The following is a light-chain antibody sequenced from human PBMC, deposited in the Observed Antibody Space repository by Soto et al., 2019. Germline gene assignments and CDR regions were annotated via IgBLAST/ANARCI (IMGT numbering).Light chain of an antibody. CDR2: GTS. J-gene: IGKJ5*01. Sequence: DIQMTQSPSFLSASVGDRVTISCRASQAINTYLNWYQQKPGKAPKLLIYGTSDLQNGVPSRFSGGGSGTDFTLTISRLQPEDFATYYCQQSYSTLLITFGQGTRREV. CDR3: QQSYSTLLIT. CDR1: QAINTY. V-gene: IGKV1-39*01.